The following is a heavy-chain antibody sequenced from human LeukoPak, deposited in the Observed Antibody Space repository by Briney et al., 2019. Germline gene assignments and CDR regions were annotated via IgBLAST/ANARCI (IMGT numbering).Heavy chain of an antibody. CDR1: GFTFSSYA. V-gene: IGHV3-30-3*01. J-gene: IGHJ3*02. CDR2: ISYDGSNK. D-gene: IGHD2-15*01. CDR3: AGARVVVAATGAFDI. Sequence: GGSLRLSCAASGFTFSSYAMHWVRQAPGKGLEWVAVISYDGSNKYYADSVKGRFTISRDNSKNTLYLQMNSLRAEDTAVYYCAGARVVVAATGAFDIWGQGTMVTVSS.